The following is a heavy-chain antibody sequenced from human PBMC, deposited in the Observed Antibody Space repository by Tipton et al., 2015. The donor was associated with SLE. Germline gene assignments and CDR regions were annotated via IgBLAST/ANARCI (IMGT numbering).Heavy chain of an antibody. J-gene: IGHJ4*02. CDR1: GGSMSNYC. CDR3: ARGALRGLWDY. CDR2: IDDSGNT. V-gene: IGHV4-59*12. Sequence: TLSLTCTVSGGSMSNYCWSWIRQPPGKGLEWIRYIDDSGNTDYTPSLKSRVTISVDTSKNQFSLKLSSVTAADTAVYYCARGALRGLWDYWGQGTLVTVSS. D-gene: IGHD2/OR15-2a*01.